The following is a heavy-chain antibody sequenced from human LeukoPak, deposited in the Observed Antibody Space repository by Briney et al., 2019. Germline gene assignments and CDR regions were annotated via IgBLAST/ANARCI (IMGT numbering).Heavy chain of an antibody. CDR1: GFTFSSYA. Sequence: PGGSLRLSCAASGFTFSSYAMSWVRQAPGKGLEWVSAISGSGGSTYYADSVKGRSTISRDNSKNTLYLQMNSLRAEDTAVYYCAKAAVAHYYYYYMDVWGKGTTVTVSS. J-gene: IGHJ6*03. CDR3: AKAAVAHYYYYYMDV. V-gene: IGHV3-23*01. D-gene: IGHD6-19*01. CDR2: ISGSGGST.